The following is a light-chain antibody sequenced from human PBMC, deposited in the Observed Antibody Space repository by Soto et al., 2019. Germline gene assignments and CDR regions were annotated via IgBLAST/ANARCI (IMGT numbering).Light chain of an antibody. CDR1: QSVTDW. CDR3: QQYTTYPYT. V-gene: IGKV1-5*01. CDR2: DAS. Sequence: DIQMTQSPSTLSASVGDRVTITCRASQSVTDWLAWYQQKPGKAPNLLIYDASRLQSGIPSRFSGSGSGTEFTLTIGSLQPDDFATYYCQQYTTYPYTFGQGTKLGIK. J-gene: IGKJ2*01.